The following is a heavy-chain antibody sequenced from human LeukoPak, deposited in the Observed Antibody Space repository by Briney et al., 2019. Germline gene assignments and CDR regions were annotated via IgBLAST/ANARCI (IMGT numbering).Heavy chain of an antibody. Sequence: ASVKVSCKASGYTFTSYGISWVRQAPGQGLEWMGWISAYNGNTNYAQKLQGRVTMTTDTSTSTAYMELGSLRSDDTAVYYCARTTFRTIVVVPAATPDYWGQGTLVTVSS. CDR1: GYTFTSYG. CDR3: ARTTFRTIVVVPAATPDY. CDR2: ISAYNGNT. J-gene: IGHJ4*02. D-gene: IGHD2-2*02. V-gene: IGHV1-18*01.